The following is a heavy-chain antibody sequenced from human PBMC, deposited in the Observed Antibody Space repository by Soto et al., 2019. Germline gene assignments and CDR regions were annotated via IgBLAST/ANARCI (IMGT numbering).Heavy chain of an antibody. CDR1: GFIFSTSA. Sequence: EVQLLESGGNLVQPGGSLRLSCVASGFIFSTSAMSWVRQAPGKGREWVSAISGSGGRPYYADSVKGRFTISRDNSKNTLYLEMNSLRAEDTAVYYCAKGPTIFGVIIVAEYYYGMDVWGQGTTVTVSS. CDR3: AKGPTIFGVIIVAEYYYGMDV. CDR2: ISGSGGRP. V-gene: IGHV3-23*01. D-gene: IGHD3-3*01. J-gene: IGHJ6*02.